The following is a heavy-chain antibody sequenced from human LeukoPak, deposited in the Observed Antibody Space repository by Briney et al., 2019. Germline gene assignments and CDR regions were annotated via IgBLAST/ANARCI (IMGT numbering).Heavy chain of an antibody. CDR2: ISPSGTYI. CDR1: GFTFSDYY. J-gene: IGHJ6*02. Sequence: GGSLRLSCTASGFTFSDYYMSWIRQAPGKGLEWVSYISPSGTYIYYAGSVKGRFTISRDNAKNSLYLQMNSLRAEDTAVYYCARSCSGGSCYGNYNDGMDVWGQGTTVTVSS. D-gene: IGHD2-15*01. CDR3: ARSCSGGSCYGNYNDGMDV. V-gene: IGHV3-11*01.